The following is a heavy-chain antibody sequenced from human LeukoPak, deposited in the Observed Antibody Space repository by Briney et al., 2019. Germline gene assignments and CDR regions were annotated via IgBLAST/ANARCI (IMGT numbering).Heavy chain of an antibody. CDR2: SRSKTNRYTT. Sequence: GGSLRLSCAASGFTFSDHYLDWVRQAPGKGLEWVGRSRSKTNRYTTQYAASVKGRFTISRDDSKNSLYLQMDSLRAEDTAVYYCAELGITMIGGVWGKGTTVTISS. CDR1: GFTFSDHY. V-gene: IGHV3-72*01. D-gene: IGHD3-10*02. J-gene: IGHJ6*04. CDR3: AELGITMIGGV.